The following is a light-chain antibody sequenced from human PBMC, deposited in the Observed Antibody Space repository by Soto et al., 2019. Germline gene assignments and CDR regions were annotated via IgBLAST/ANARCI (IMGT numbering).Light chain of an antibody. CDR1: QGIGIY. CDR2: AAS. CDR3: QNYNTAPLT. J-gene: IGKJ4*01. Sequence: DIQITQSPSSLSASLGDRVTITCRASQGIGIYLAWFQQRPGKVPKLLIYAASTLQSGVPSRFSGSGSGTDFTLTISSLQPEDVAAYYCQNYNTAPLTFGGGTRVEIK. V-gene: IGKV1-27*01.